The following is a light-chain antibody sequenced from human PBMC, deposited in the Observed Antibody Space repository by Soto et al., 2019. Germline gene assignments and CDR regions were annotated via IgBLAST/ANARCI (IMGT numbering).Light chain of an antibody. V-gene: IGKV3-20*01. CDR2: GAS. J-gene: IGKJ1*01. Sequence: EIVLTQSPGTLSLSPGERATLSCRAIQSVSSSYLAWYQQKPGQAPRLLIYGASSRATGIPDRFSGSGSETDFTLTISRLEPEDFAVYYCQRYGTSLTWTFGQGTKVDIK. CDR3: QRYGTSLTWT. CDR1: QSVSSSY.